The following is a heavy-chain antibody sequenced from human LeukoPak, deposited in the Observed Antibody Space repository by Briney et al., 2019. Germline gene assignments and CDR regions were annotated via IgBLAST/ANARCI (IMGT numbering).Heavy chain of an antibody. CDR1: GYSISSGHY. J-gene: IGHJ4*02. Sequence: PSETLSLTCTVSGYSISSGHYWGWIRQPPGKGLEWIGSIYHSGSTYYNPSLKSRVTVSVDTSKNQFSLKLNSVTAADTAVYYCARGIAGSSGYYYALYYGGQGTLVTVSS. V-gene: IGHV4-38-2*02. CDR3: ARGIAGSSGYYYALYY. D-gene: IGHD3-22*01. CDR2: IYHSGST.